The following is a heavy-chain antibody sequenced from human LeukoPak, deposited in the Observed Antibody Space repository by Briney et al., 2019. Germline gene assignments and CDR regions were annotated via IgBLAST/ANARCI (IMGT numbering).Heavy chain of an antibody. V-gene: IGHV4-39*07. J-gene: IGHJ5*02. CDR2: IYYSGNT. D-gene: IGHD3-10*01. CDR1: GVSISSSNSY. Sequence: SETLSLTCTVSGVSISSSNSYWGWIRQPPGKGLEWIGSIYYSGNTYYNASLKSRVTISVDTSKNQFSLKLSSVTAADTAVYYCAKTRQYYYGSGSYYTSWGQGTLVTVSS. CDR3: AKTRQYYYGSGSYYTS.